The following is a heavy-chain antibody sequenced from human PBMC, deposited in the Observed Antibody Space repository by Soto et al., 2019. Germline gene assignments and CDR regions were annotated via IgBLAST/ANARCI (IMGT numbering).Heavy chain of an antibody. J-gene: IGHJ4*02. D-gene: IGHD2-2*01. V-gene: IGHV2-5*01. Sequence: QITLKESGPTLVKPTQTLTLTCTFSGFSLSTSGVGVGWIRQPPGKALEWLALIYWNDDKRYSPSLKSRLTITKDTYNNPVVLTMTNMDPVDTATYYYAHSVPRGPFDYWGQGTLVTVSS. CDR1: GFSLSTSGVG. CDR2: IYWNDDK. CDR3: AHSVPRGPFDY.